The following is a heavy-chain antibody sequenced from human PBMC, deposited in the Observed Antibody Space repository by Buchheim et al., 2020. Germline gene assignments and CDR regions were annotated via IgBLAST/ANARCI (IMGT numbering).Heavy chain of an antibody. Sequence: QVQLQQWGAGPLKPSETLSLTCAVYGGSFSGYYWSWIRQPPGKGLEWIGEINHSGSTNYNPSLKSRVTISVDTSKNQFSLKLSSVTAADTAVYYCARAPIFGVVIIRAYYYGMDVWGQGTT. CDR2: INHSGST. CDR1: GGSFSGYY. CDR3: ARAPIFGVVIIRAYYYGMDV. D-gene: IGHD3-3*01. V-gene: IGHV4-34*01. J-gene: IGHJ6*02.